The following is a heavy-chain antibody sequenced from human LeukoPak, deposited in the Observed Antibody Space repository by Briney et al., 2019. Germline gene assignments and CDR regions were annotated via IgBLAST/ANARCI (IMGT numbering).Heavy chain of an antibody. J-gene: IGHJ4*02. V-gene: IGHV3-33*06. CDR2: IWYDGSNK. Sequence: GRSLRLSCAASGFTFSSYGMHWVRQAPGKGLEWVAVIWYDGSNKYYADSVKGRFTISRDNSKNTLYLQMNSLRAEDTAVYYCAKTYYDSSGYFLDYWGQGTLVTVSS. CDR1: GFTFSSYG. CDR3: AKTYYDSSGYFLDY. D-gene: IGHD3-22*01.